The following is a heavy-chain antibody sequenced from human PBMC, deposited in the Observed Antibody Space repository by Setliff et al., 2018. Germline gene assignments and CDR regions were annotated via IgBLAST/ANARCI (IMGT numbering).Heavy chain of an antibody. D-gene: IGHD3-22*01. CDR2: IYYSGST. V-gene: IGHV4-30-4*08. Sequence: SETLSLTCTVSGGSISSGDYYWSWIRQPPGKGLEWIGYIYYSGSTYYNPSLKSRFRISVGTSKNQFSLKLNSVTAADTAVYYCARGPIMGFYDSTGYSTLNWYFDLWGRGTQVTVSS. J-gene: IGHJ2*01. CDR1: GGSISSGDYY. CDR3: ARGPIMGFYDSTGYSTLNWYFDL.